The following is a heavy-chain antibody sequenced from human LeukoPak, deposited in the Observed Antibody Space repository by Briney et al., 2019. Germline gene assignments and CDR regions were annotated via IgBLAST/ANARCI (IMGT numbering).Heavy chain of an antibody. D-gene: IGHD6-19*01. J-gene: IGHJ4*02. CDR2: IIPIFGTA. V-gene: IGHV1-69*01. CDR1: GGTFSSYA. CDR3: AREGGGMAVAGTFNSY. Sequence: VASVKVSCKASGGTFSSYAISWVRQAPGQGLEWMGGIIPIFGTANYAQKFQGRVTITADESMSTAYMELSSLRSEDTAVYYCAREGGGMAVAGTFNSYWGQGTLVTVSS.